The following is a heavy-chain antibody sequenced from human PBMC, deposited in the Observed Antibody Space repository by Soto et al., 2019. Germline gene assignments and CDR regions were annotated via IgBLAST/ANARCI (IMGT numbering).Heavy chain of an antibody. CDR2: INHSGST. CDR1: GGSFSGYY. Sequence: QVQLQQWGAGLLKPSETLSLTCAVYGGSFSGYYWSWIRQPPGKGLEWIGEINHSGSTNYNPSLKSRVTISVDTPKNQFSLKLSSVTAADTAVYYCARNNRLWFGEYFFDWFDPWGQGTLVTVSS. D-gene: IGHD3-10*01. V-gene: IGHV4-34*01. J-gene: IGHJ5*02. CDR3: ARNNRLWFGEYFFDWFDP.